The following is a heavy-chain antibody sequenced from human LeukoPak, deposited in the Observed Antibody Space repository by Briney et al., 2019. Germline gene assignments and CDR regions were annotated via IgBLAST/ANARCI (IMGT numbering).Heavy chain of an antibody. J-gene: IGHJ4*02. Sequence: GGSLRLSCAASGFTFSSYGIHWVRQAPGKGLEWVAIIWHDAINKYYANSVKGRFTISRDNSMSTLYLQMSSLRAEDTAVYYCARDRWLDYWGQGILVTVFS. D-gene: IGHD4-23*01. CDR2: IWHDAINK. CDR3: ARDRWLDY. V-gene: IGHV3-33*01. CDR1: GFTFSSYG.